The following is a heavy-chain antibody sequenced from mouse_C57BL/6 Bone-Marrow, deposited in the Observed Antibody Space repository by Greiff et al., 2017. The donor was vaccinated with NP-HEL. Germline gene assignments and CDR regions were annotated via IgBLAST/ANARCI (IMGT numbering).Heavy chain of an antibody. CDR3: ARHPTVVATEGYFDY. D-gene: IGHD1-1*01. CDR2: ISSGGSYT. J-gene: IGHJ2*01. Sequence: EVQGVESGGDLVKPGGSLKLSCAASGFTFSSYGMSWVRQTPDKRLEWVATISSGGSYTYYPDSVKGRFTISRDNAKNTLYLQMSSLKSEDTAMYYCARHPTVVATEGYFDYWGQGTTLTVSS. V-gene: IGHV5-6*01. CDR1: GFTFSSYG.